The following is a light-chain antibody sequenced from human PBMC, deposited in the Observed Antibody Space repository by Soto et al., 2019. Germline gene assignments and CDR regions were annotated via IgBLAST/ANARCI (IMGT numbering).Light chain of an antibody. Sequence: EIVLTQSPATLSLSPGERATLSCRASQSVSSYLAWYQQKPGQAPRLLIYDASNRATGIPARFSGSGSGTGFTLRISRLEPEDFAVYYCQQRGNWPWTFGQGAKVEIK. CDR1: QSVSSY. CDR2: DAS. CDR3: QQRGNWPWT. V-gene: IGKV3-11*01. J-gene: IGKJ1*01.